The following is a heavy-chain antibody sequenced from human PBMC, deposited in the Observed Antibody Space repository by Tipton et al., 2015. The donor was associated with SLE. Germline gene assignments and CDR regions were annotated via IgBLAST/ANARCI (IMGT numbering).Heavy chain of an antibody. CDR1: GGSISSYY. Sequence: LRLSCTVSGGSISSYYWSWIRQPPGKGLEWIGYIYYSGSTNYNPSLKSRVTISVDTSKNQFSLKLSSVTAADTAVYYCARVDSSGWHYYYYYMDVWGKGTTVTVSS. V-gene: IGHV4-59*01. D-gene: IGHD6-19*01. CDR3: ARVDSSGWHYYYYYMDV. J-gene: IGHJ6*03. CDR2: IYYSGST.